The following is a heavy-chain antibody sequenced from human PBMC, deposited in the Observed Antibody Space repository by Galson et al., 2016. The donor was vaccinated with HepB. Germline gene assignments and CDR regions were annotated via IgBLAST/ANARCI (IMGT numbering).Heavy chain of an antibody. D-gene: IGHD3-10*01. J-gene: IGHJ4*02. V-gene: IGHV3-74*01. CDR2: INTDGSET. CDR1: GFTFNSYW. Sequence: SLRLSCAASGFTFNSYWMHWVRQAPGKGLVWVSRINTDGSETNYADSVKGRFTISRDNAKNSLYLQMNSLRAEDTALYYCAKDMTTMVRGVMHYWGQGTLVTVSS. CDR3: AKDMTTMVRGVMHY.